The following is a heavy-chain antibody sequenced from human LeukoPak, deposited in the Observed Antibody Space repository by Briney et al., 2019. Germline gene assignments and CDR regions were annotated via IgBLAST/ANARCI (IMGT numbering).Heavy chain of an antibody. V-gene: IGHV3-23*01. J-gene: IGHJ4*02. CDR3: AKRSMIVVDLPYDY. Sequence: GGSLRLSCAASGFTFSSYAMSWVRQAPGKGLEWVSAISGSGGSTYYADSVKGRFTISRDNSKNTLCLQMNSLRAEDTAVYYCAKRSMIVVDLPYDYWGQGTLVTVSS. D-gene: IGHD3-22*01. CDR2: ISGSGGST. CDR1: GFTFSSYA.